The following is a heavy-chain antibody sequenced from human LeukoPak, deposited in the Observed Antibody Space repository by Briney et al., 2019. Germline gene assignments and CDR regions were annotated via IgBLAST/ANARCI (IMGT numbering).Heavy chain of an antibody. CDR2: INHRGST. V-gene: IGHV4-34*01. CDR3: ARGLVATIEEHIDY. Sequence: SETLSLTCAVYGGSFSGYYWTWIRQPPGRGLEWIGEINHRGSTNYNPSLKSRATISVDTSNSQFSLKVSSVTAADTAVYYCARGLVATIEEHIDYWGQGTLVTVSS. J-gene: IGHJ4*02. D-gene: IGHD5-12*01. CDR1: GGSFSGYY.